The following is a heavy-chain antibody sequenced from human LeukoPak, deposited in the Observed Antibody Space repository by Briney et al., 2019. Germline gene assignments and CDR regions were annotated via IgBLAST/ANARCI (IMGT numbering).Heavy chain of an antibody. J-gene: IGHJ4*02. Sequence: PGGSLRLSCAASGFTFSSYWMHWARQAPGRGLVWVSRINSDGSSISYADSVKGRFTISRDNAKNTLYLQMNSLRAEDTAVYYCARVFYISPYYDSSGYYAGWGQGTLVTVSS. CDR1: GFTFSSYW. CDR2: INSDGSSI. CDR3: ARVFYISPYYDSSGYYAG. V-gene: IGHV3-74*01. D-gene: IGHD3-22*01.